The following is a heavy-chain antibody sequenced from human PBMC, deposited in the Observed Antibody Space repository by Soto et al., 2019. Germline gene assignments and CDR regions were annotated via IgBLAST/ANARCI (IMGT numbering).Heavy chain of an antibody. D-gene: IGHD5-12*01. J-gene: IGHJ6*02. CDR1: GFTFSSYG. CDR3: ARERLWLRPPQGGMDV. V-gene: IGHV3-30*03. Sequence: GGSLRLSCAASGFTFSSYGMHWVRQAPGKGLEWVAVISYDGSNKYYADSVKGRFTISRDTSTSTAYMELRSLRSDDTAVYYCARERLWLRPPQGGMDVWGQGTTVTVSS. CDR2: ISYDGSNK.